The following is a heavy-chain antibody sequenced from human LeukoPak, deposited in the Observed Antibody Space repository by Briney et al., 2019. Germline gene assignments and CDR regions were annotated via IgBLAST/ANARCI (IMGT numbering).Heavy chain of an antibody. V-gene: IGHV4-61*02. CDR1: GASIDFESYY. J-gene: IGHJ1*01. D-gene: IGHD1-26*01. CDR3: ARGHDYYSEYFQH. Sequence: PSEPLSLTCTVSGASIDFESYYWSWVRQSAGKGLEWIGRIDHGGVTNYNPSLQSRVTISLDTSQKQFSLKLNSVTAADTAVYYCARGHDYYSEYFQHWGQGTLVSVSS. CDR2: IDHGGVT.